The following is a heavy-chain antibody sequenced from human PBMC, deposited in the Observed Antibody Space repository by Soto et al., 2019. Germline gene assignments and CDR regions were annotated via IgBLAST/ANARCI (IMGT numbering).Heavy chain of an antibody. Sequence: SETLSLTCAVYGGSFSGYYWSWIRQPPGKGLEWIGEINHSGSTNYNPSLKSRVTISVDTSKNQFSLKLSSVTAADTAVYYCARLAPMAYYYYYGMDVWGQGTTVTVS. CDR2: INHSGST. V-gene: IGHV4-34*01. CDR1: GGSFSGYY. CDR3: ARLAPMAYYYYYGMDV. D-gene: IGHD3-10*01. J-gene: IGHJ6*02.